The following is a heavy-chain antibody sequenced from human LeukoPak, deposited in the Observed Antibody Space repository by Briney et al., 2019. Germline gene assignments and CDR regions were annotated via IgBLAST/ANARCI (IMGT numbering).Heavy chain of an antibody. D-gene: IGHD6-13*01. J-gene: IGHJ4*02. CDR2: ISGTGGRT. CDR1: GFTFSSYA. Sequence: GGSLRLSCAASGFTFSSYAMNWVRQAPGKGLEWVSVISGTGGRTYYADSVKGRFTISRDNSKNTLYLQMNSLRAEDTAVYYCARAPKQLVLDWGQGTLVTVSS. V-gene: IGHV3-23*01. CDR3: ARAPKQLVLD.